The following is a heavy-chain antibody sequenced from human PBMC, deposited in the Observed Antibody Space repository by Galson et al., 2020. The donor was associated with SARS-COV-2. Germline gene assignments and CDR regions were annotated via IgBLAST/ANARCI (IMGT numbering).Heavy chain of an antibody. CDR1: GGSFSGYY. V-gene: IGHV4-34*01. Sequence: SETLSLTCAVYGGSFSGYYWSWIRQPPGKGLEWIGEINHSGSTNYNPSLKSRVTISVDTSKNQFSLKLSSVTAADTAVYYCARSNTAGYSSSWGVGRPLSYWGQGTLVTVSS. CDR2: INHSGST. J-gene: IGHJ4*02. D-gene: IGHD6-13*01. CDR3: ARSNTAGYSSSWGVGRPLSY.